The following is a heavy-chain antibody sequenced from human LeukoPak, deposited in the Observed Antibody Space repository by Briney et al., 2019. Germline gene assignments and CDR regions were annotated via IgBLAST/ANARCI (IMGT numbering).Heavy chain of an antibody. CDR2: ISSSSSTI. V-gene: IGHV3-48*02. Sequence: GGSLRLSCAASGFTFSSYSMNRVRQAPGKGLEWVSYISSSSSTIYYADSVKGRFTISRDNAKNSLYLQMNSLRDEDTAVYYCARKGDYYDSSGHFDYWGQGTLATVSS. CDR1: GFTFSSYS. J-gene: IGHJ4*02. D-gene: IGHD3-22*01. CDR3: ARKGDYYDSSGHFDY.